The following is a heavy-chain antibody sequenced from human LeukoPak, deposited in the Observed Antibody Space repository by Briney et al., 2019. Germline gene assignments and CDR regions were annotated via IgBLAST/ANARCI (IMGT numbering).Heavy chain of an antibody. J-gene: IGHJ6*02. CDR1: GFTFSSSA. D-gene: IGHD3-10*01. V-gene: IGHV3-23*01. CDR2: TGVSGS. CDR3: ARCYTYGTTWFGGLDV. Sequence: GGSLRLSCAASGFTFSSSAMTWVRQVLGKGLEWVSTTGVSGSYYADSVKGRFTTSRDNSKNTLYLQMNSLRAEDTAVYYCARCYTYGTTWFGGLDVWGQGTTVTVSS.